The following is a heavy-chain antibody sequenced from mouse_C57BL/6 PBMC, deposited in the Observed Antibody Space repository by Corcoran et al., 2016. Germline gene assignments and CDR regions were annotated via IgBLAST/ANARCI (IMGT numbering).Heavy chain of an antibody. J-gene: IGHJ1*03. CDR3: ARKSDSSYGNFDV. Sequence: EVQLQQSGPVLVKPGASVKMSCKASGYTFTDYYMNWVKQSHGKSLEWIGVINPYNGGTSYNQKFKGKATLTVDKSSSTAYMELNSLTSEDSAVYYCARKSDSSYGNFDVWGTGTTVTVSS. D-gene: IGHD1-1*01. V-gene: IGHV1-19*01. CDR1: GYTFTDYY. CDR2: INPYNGGT.